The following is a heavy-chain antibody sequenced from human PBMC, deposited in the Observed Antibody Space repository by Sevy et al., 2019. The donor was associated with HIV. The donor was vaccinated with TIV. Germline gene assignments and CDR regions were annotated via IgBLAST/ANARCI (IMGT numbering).Heavy chain of an antibody. D-gene: IGHD1-26*01. CDR3: VRDGRNY. Sequence: GGSLRLSCAASGFTFSTSTMNWVRQAPGKGLEWVSLMTSSGSYIHYSDSVKGRFTISRDNAKNSVFLQMHSLRVEDMAVYYCVRDGRNYWGQGTLVTVSS. J-gene: IGHJ4*02. CDR1: GFTFSTST. V-gene: IGHV3-21*01. CDR2: MTSSGSYI.